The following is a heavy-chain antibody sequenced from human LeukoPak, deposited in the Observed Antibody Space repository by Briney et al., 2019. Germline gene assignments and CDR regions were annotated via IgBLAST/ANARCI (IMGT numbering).Heavy chain of an antibody. J-gene: IGHJ4*02. CDR2: ISGSGGST. CDR3: AKLAGYYYDSSGYLGY. D-gene: IGHD3-22*01. Sequence: GESLRLSCAAPGFTFSDYYMTWIRQAPGKGLEWVSAISGSGGSTYYADSVKGRFTISRDNSKNTLYLQMNSPRAEDTAVYYCAKLAGYYYDSSGYLGYWGQGTLVTVSS. V-gene: IGHV3-23*01. CDR1: GFTFSDYY.